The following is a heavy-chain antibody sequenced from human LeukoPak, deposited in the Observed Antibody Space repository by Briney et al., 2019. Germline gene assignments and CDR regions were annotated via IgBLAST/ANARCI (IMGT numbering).Heavy chain of an antibody. CDR1: GFRFTTYY. Sequence: ASVKVSCKASGFRFTTYYMHWARQAPGQGLEWMGMINFGGSVISYAEKFQGRLTMTRNTSTGTVYMDLRSLRSDNTAIYYCAREQPTAMPFDYRGQGTLVTVSS. J-gene: IGHJ4*02. D-gene: IGHD2-2*01. CDR3: AREQPTAMPFDY. CDR2: INFGGSVI. V-gene: IGHV1-46*01.